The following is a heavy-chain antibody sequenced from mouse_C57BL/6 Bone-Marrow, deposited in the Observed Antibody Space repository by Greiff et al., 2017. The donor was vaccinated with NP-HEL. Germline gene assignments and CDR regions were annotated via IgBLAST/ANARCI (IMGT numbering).Heavy chain of an antibody. CDR3: ARDSNSPWFAY. D-gene: IGHD2-5*01. CDR1: GFTFSDYG. J-gene: IGHJ3*01. CDR2: ISSGSSTN. V-gene: IGHV5-17*01. Sequence: EVKVVESGGGLVKPGGSLKLSCAASGFTFSDYGMHWVRQAPEKGLEWVAYISSGSSTNYYADTVKGRFTISRDNAKNTLFLQMTSLRSEDTAMYYCARDSNSPWFAYWGQGTLVTVSA.